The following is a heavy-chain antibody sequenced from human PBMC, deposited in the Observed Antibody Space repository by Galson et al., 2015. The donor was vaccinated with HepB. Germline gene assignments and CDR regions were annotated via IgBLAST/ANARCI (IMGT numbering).Heavy chain of an antibody. V-gene: IGHV3-74*01. CDR1: GFTFSSYW. CDR3: NTGGDELFVVDY. J-gene: IGHJ4*02. D-gene: IGHD2-21*02. CDR2: INSDGSST. Sequence: SLRLSCAASGFTFSSYWMHWVRQAPGKGLVWVSRINSDGSSTSYADSVKGRFTISRDNAKNTLYLQMNSLRAEDTAVYYCNTGGDELFVVDYWGQGTLVTVSS.